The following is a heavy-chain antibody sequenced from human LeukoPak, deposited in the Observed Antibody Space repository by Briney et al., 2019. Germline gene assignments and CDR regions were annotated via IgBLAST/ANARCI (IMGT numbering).Heavy chain of an antibody. V-gene: IGHV3-66*01. D-gene: IGHD6-13*01. CDR2: IYRGGSS. CDR3: ASDLSTWFD. Sequence: PGGSLRLSCAASGFNFIDYTMNWVRQAPGMGLEWVSTIYRGGSSFYADSVKGRFTISRDNSKNTLYLQMDSLRAEDTAVYYCASDLSTWFDWGQGTQVTVAS. J-gene: IGHJ4*02. CDR1: GFNFIDYT.